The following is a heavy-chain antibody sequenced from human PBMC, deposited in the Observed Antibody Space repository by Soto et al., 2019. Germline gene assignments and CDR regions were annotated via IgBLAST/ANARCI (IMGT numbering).Heavy chain of an antibody. D-gene: IGHD1-1*01. CDR3: EKDANWEDHY. J-gene: IGHJ4*02. CDR2: ISGSGGIT. V-gene: IGHV3-23*01. Sequence: EVQLLESGGGLVQPGGSLRLSCAASGFTFSNYAMTWVRKAPGKGLEWVSFISGSGGITYYADSVKGRFTISRDNSKNTLYLQMHSLRAEDTAIYYCEKDANWEDHYWGQGTLVTVSS. CDR1: GFTFSNYA.